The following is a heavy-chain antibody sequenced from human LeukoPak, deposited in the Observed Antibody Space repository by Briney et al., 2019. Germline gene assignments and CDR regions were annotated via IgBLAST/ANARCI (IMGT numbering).Heavy chain of an antibody. CDR3: ARQESRNYYYEGLDY. Sequence: ASVKVSCKASGYTFTSYDVNWVRQATGQGLEWMGWMNPISGDTGYALKFQGRVTMSRNTSISTAYMELGSLRSEDTAIYSCARQESRNYYYEGLDYWGQGNLVTVSS. D-gene: IGHD3-22*01. V-gene: IGHV1-8*01. J-gene: IGHJ4*02. CDR1: GYTFTSYD. CDR2: MNPISGDT.